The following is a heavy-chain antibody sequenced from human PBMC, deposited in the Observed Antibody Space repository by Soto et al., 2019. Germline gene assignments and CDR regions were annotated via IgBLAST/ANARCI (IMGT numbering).Heavy chain of an antibody. CDR2: ISGGSGRT. Sequence: EVQLVESGGGLIQPGGSVRLSCATSGFVFDMYWMQWVRQAPGKGLEWVSAISGGSGRTYYAGSVQGRFTISRDNSNNTLFLQMNSLRPEDTAIYYCAKDAGEAGYCSLTSCLPGYWGQGTLVTVSS. D-gene: IGHD2-2*01. CDR1: GFVFDMYW. J-gene: IGHJ4*02. V-gene: IGHV3-23*04. CDR3: AKDAGEAGYCSLTSCLPGY.